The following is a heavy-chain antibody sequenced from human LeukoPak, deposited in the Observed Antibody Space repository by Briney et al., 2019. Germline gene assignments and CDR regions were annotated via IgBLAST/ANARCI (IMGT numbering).Heavy chain of an antibody. Sequence: SETLSLTCTVSGGSISSYYWSWIRQPAGKGLEWIGRIYTSGSTTYNPSLKSRVTISVDTSKNQFSLKLSSVTAADTAVYYCARDIVGARVDSPGDYWGQGTLVTVSS. CDR1: GGSISSYY. J-gene: IGHJ4*02. CDR2: IYTSGST. D-gene: IGHD1-26*01. V-gene: IGHV4-4*07. CDR3: ARDIVGARVDSPGDY.